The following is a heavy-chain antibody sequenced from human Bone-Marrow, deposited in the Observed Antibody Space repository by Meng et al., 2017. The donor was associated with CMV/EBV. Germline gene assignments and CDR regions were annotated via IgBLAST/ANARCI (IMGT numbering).Heavy chain of an antibody. CDR2: IKPDGSEK. J-gene: IGHJ4*02. CDR3: AWGSGLAS. Sequence: GESLKISCAGSGFIFSDHYIDWVRQAPGKGLEWVANIKPDGSEKYYVDSVKGRFTISRDNAKNSLYLQMNSLRVEDTAVYHCAWGSGLASWGQGTLVTVSS. CDR1: GFIFSDHY. V-gene: IGHV3-7*04.